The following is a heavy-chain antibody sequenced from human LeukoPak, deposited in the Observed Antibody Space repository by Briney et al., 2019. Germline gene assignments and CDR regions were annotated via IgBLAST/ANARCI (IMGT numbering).Heavy chain of an antibody. CDR1: GYSFTSYW. V-gene: IGHV5-51*01. CDR3: ARLWELTNWFDP. J-gene: IGHJ5*02. Sequence: KHGESLQISCQGSGYSFTSYWIGWVRQLPGKGLEWMGIIYPGDSDTRYSPSFQGQVTISADKSISTAYLQWSSLKASDTAMYYCARLWELTNWFDPWGQGTLVTVSS. D-gene: IGHD1-26*01. CDR2: IYPGDSDT.